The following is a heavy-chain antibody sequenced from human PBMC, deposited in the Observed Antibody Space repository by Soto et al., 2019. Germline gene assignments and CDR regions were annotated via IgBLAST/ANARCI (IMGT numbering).Heavy chain of an antibody. Sequence: GRALRGSCVASGFRCINYNMSWVRQAPGKGLEWVSTVSVSGGTTYYADSLKGRFTISRDNSKKTVYLQMNRLRADDTAIYYCAKGLYYYDSSGYRLFDYWGQGTLVTVSS. D-gene: IGHD3-22*01. CDR2: VSVSGGTT. J-gene: IGHJ4*02. CDR3: AKGLYYYDSSGYRLFDY. V-gene: IGHV3-23*01. CDR1: GFRCINYN.